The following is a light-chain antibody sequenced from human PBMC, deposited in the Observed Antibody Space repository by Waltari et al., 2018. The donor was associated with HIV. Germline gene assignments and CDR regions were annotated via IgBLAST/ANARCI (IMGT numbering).Light chain of an antibody. CDR3: SSYTSSSTLSYV. CDR1: STDVGGYNY. Sequence: QSALTQPASAPGSPGQSITIPCTGTSTDVGGYNYVSWYQQHPGKAPKLRIYQVSNRPSGVSNRFSGAKSGNTASLTISGLQAEDEADYYCSSYTSSSTLSYVFGTGTKVTVL. CDR2: QVS. J-gene: IGLJ1*01. V-gene: IGLV2-14*01.